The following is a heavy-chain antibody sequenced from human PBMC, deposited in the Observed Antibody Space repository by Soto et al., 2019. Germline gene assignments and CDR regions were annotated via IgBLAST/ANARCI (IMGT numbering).Heavy chain of an antibody. CDR2: INHSGST. J-gene: IGHJ6*02. CDR1: GGSFSGYY. D-gene: IGHD6-13*01. Sequence: SETLSFTCAVYGGSFSGYYWSWIRQPPGKGLEWIGEINHSGSTNYNPSLKSRVTISVDTSKNQFSLKLSSVTAADTAVYYCASIAAAGINYYYYGMDVWGHGTTVTVSS. V-gene: IGHV4-34*01. CDR3: ASIAAAGINYYYYGMDV.